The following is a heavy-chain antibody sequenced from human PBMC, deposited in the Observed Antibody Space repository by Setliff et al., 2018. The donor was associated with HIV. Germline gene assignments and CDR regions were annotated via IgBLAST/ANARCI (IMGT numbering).Heavy chain of an antibody. V-gene: IGHV4-59*08. Sequence: TLSLTCTVSGDSISSYYWNWIRQPPGKALEWIGYIYYGSTHYNPSFEGRVTISVDTSKNQFSLNLSSVTAADTAVYYCARHGAFYYYYYMDVWGKGTTVTVSS. CDR3: ARHGAFYYYYYMDV. J-gene: IGHJ6*03. CDR1: GDSISSYY. CDR2: IYYGST.